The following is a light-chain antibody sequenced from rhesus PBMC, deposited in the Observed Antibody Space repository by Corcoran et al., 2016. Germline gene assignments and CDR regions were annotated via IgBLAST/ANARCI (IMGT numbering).Light chain of an antibody. CDR3: QQYNSAPYS. J-gene: IGKJ2*01. CDR2: QAS. V-gene: IGKV1-21*01. CDR1: QGITSW. Sequence: DIQMTQSPSSLSASVGDRVTITCRSSQGITSWLAWYQQKPGKAPRLLIYQASSLQSGVPSRFSGSGSGSDFSLTISSLQPEDFASYYCQQYNSAPYSFGQGTKVEIK.